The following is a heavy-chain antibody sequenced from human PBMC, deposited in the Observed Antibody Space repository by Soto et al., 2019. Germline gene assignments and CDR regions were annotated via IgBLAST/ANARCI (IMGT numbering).Heavy chain of an antibody. CDR3: ARDRRLRYFDWLVNWFDP. D-gene: IGHD3-9*01. Sequence: QVQLVQSGAEVKKPGASVKVSCKASGYTFTSYGISWVLQAPGQGLEWMGWISAYNGNTNYAQKLQGRVTMTTDTSTSTAYMELRSLRSDDTAMYYCARDRRLRYFDWLVNWFDPWGQGTLVTVSS. CDR2: ISAYNGNT. CDR1: GYTFTSYG. J-gene: IGHJ5*02. V-gene: IGHV1-18*01.